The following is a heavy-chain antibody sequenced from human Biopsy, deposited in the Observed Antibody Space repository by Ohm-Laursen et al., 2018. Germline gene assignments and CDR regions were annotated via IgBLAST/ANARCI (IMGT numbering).Heavy chain of an antibody. Sequence: SETLSLTCTVSGASVRSHFLTWIRQPPGKGLQWIGSISNSGTTKSSPSLKSRFNISLHTSKNQLSLKLTSVTAADTAVYYCARLSTLFGVADFTDDWGQGTLVTVSS. V-gene: IGHV4-59*08. D-gene: IGHD3-3*01. CDR2: ISNSGTT. CDR3: ARLSTLFGVADFTDD. J-gene: IGHJ4*02. CDR1: GASVRSHF.